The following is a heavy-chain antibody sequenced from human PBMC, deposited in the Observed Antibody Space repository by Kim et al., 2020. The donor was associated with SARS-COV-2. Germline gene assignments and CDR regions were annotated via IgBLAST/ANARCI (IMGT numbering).Heavy chain of an antibody. V-gene: IGHV4-34*01. CDR3: ARGLFGRGYDFWSGYFYDY. J-gene: IGHJ4*02. D-gene: IGHD3-3*01. CDR2: INHSGST. CDR1: GGSFSGYY. Sequence: SETLSLTCAVYGGSFSGYYWSWIRQPPGKGLEWIGEINHSGSTNYNPSLKSRVTISVDTSKNQFSLKLRSVTAADTAVYYCARGLFGRGYDFWSGYFYDYWGQGTLVTVSS.